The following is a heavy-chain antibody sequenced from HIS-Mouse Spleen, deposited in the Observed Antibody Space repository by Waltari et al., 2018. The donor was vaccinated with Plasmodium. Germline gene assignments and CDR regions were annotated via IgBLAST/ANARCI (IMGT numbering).Heavy chain of an antibody. J-gene: IGHJ2*01. V-gene: IGHV3-7*01. CDR1: GFTFSGYW. CDR3: ASSWYWYFDL. Sequence: EVQLVESGGGLVQPGGSLRLSCAASGFTFSGYWMSWVRQAPGKGLEWMANIKQDGREKYYVDSVKGRFTISRDNAKNSLYLQMNSLRAEDTAVYYCASSWYWYFDLWGRGTLVTVSS. CDR2: IKQDGREK. D-gene: IGHD6-13*01.